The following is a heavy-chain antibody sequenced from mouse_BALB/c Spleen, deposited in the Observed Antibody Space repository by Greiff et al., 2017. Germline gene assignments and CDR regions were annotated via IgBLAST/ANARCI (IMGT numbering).Heavy chain of an antibody. CDR2: IYPGDGDT. D-gene: IGHD1-1*01. Sequence: QVQLKQSGAELARPGASVKLSCKASGYTFTSYWMQWVKQRPGQGLEWIGAIYPGDGDTRYTQKFKGKATLTADKSSSTAYMQLSSLASEDSAVYYCARFYYGSSIFDYWGQGTTLTVSS. CDR1: GYTFTSYW. J-gene: IGHJ2*01. V-gene: IGHV1-87*01. CDR3: ARFYYGSSIFDY.